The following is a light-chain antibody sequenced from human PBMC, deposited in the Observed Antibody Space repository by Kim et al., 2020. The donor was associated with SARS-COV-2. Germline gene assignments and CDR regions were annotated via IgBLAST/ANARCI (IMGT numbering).Light chain of an antibody. Sequence: CPLSSGYSNFEVDWYQQRPGKGPRFVMRVGTGGIVGSKGDGIPDRFSVLGSGLNRYLTIKNIQEEDESDYHCGADHGSGSNFVYVFGTGTKVTVL. CDR3: GADHGSGSNFVYV. CDR1: SGYSNFE. V-gene: IGLV9-49*01. CDR2: VGTGGIVG. J-gene: IGLJ1*01.